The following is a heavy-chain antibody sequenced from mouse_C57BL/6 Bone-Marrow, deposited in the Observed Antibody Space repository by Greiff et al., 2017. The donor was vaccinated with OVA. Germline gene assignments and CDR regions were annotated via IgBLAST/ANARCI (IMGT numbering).Heavy chain of an antibody. D-gene: IGHD2-4*01. CDR2: IYPGDGDT. CDR3: ARHYYDYDGPC. Sequence: VKLVESGAELVKPGASVKISCKASGYAFSSYWMNWVKQRPGKGLEWIGQIYPGDGDTNYNGKFKGKATLTADKSSSTAYMQLSSLTSEDSAVYFCARHYYDYDGPCWGQGTLVTVSA. CDR1: GYAFSSYW. V-gene: IGHV1-80*01. J-gene: IGHJ3*01.